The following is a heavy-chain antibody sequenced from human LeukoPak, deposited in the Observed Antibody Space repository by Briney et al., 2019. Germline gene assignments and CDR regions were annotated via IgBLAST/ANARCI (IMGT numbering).Heavy chain of an antibody. J-gene: IGHJ4*02. CDR1: GGSFSGYY. V-gene: IGHV4-34*01. Sequence: SETLSRTCAVYGGSFSGYYWSWIRQPPGKGLEWIGEINHSGSTNYNPSLKSRVTIPVDTSKNQFSLKLSSVTAADTAVYYCAREYYGSGRTFDYWGQGTLVTVSS. CDR2: INHSGST. CDR3: AREYYGSGRTFDY. D-gene: IGHD3-10*01.